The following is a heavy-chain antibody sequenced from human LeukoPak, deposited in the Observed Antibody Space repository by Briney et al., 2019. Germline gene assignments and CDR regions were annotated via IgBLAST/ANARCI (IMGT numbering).Heavy chain of an antibody. CDR2: IKEDGSEK. CDR1: GFTFSTYW. D-gene: IGHD1-1*01. J-gene: IGHJ6*03. Sequence: GGSLRLSCAASGFTFSTYWMSWVRQAPGKGLEWVANIKEDGSEKYYVDSVKGRFTISRDNAKNSLFLQVNSLRTEDTAVYYCARGGTYYFYYMDVWGKGTTVTVSS. V-gene: IGHV3-7*01. CDR3: ARGGTYYFYYMDV.